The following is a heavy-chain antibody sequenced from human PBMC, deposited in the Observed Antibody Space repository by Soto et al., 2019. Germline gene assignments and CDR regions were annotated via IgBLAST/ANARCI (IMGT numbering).Heavy chain of an antibody. CDR2: MNPNTGNT. CDR1: GYTFTNYD. Sequence: QVQLVQSGAEVKKPGASVKVSCKASGYTFTNYDINWVRQAPGQGLEWMGWMNPNTGNTGYGHKFQGRVTMTRDNSISTAFMELSRLRSEDTAVYYCETRMSMVRGVNHMDVWGRGTTVTVAS. J-gene: IGHJ6*02. CDR3: ETRMSMVRGVNHMDV. V-gene: IGHV1-8*01. D-gene: IGHD3-10*01.